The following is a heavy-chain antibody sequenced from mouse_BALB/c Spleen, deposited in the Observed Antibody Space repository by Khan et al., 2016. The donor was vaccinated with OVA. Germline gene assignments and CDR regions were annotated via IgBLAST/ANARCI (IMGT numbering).Heavy chain of an antibody. CDR2: LNPHFGET. V-gene: IGHV1-20*02. CDR3: ARIYGSDFDY. CDR1: GYSFTGYF. D-gene: IGHD1-1*01. J-gene: IGHJ2*01. Sequence: VQLKESGPELVKPGASVKISCKASGYSFTGYFMHWVMQSHGKSLAWIGRLNPHFGETFYNQKFVDKATLTVDESSSTAHLELRSLASEDSAVYYCARIYGSDFDYRGQGTTLTVSS.